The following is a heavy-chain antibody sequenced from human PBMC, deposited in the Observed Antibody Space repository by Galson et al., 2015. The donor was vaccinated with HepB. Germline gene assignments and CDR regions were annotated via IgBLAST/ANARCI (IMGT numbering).Heavy chain of an antibody. V-gene: IGHV3-23*01. CDR1: GFTFSNYA. CDR3: ASPRGTHQWSPFDY. CDR2: ISGSGDTT. J-gene: IGHJ4*02. D-gene: IGHD5-18*01. Sequence: SLRLSCAASGFTFSNYAISWVRQAPGKGLEWVSGISGSGDTTYYADSVKGRFTISRDNSKNTLYLQMNSLRAEDTAIYYCASPRGTHQWSPFDYWGQGTLVTVSS.